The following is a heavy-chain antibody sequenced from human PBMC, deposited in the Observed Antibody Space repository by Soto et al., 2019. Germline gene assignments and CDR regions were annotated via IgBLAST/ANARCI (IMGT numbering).Heavy chain of an antibody. CDR2: ISWNSGSI. J-gene: IGHJ4*02. V-gene: IGHV3-9*01. D-gene: IGHD5-12*01. CDR1: GFTFDDYA. Sequence: PGGSLSLSCAASGFTFDDYAMHWVRQAPGKGLEWVSGISWNSGSIGYADSVKGRFTISRDNAKNSLYLQMNSLRAEDTALYYCAKGGRDGYNKGPFDYWGQGTLVTVSS. CDR3: AKGGRDGYNKGPFDY.